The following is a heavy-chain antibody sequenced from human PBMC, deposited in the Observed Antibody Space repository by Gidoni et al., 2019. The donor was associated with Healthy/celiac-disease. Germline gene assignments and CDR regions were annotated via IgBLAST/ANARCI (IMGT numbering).Heavy chain of an antibody. Sequence: EVQLLESGGGLVQPGGSLRLSCAASGFTFSSYAMSWVRQAPGKGLEWVSAISGSGGSTYYADSVKGRFTISRDNSKNTLYLQMNSLRAEDTAVYYCAKERRITMIVVVITTNYFDYWGQGTLVTVSS. CDR1: GFTFSSYA. CDR2: ISGSGGST. D-gene: IGHD3-22*01. J-gene: IGHJ4*02. V-gene: IGHV3-23*01. CDR3: AKERRITMIVVVITTNYFDY.